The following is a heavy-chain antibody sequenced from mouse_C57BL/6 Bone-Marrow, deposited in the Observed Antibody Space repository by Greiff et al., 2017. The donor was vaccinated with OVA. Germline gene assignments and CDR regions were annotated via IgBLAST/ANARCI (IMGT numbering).Heavy chain of an antibody. CDR2: INPNNGGT. CDR1: GYTFTDYY. D-gene: IGHD1-1*01. CDR3: AIITTGVSRPVVDV. J-gene: IGHJ1*03. V-gene: IGHV1-26*01. Sequence: VQLQQSGPELVKPGASVKISCKASGYTFTDYYMNWVKQSHGKSLEWIGDINPNNGGTSYNQKFKGKATLTVDKSSSTAYMELRSLTSEDSAVYYCAIITTGVSRPVVDVWGTGTTVTVSS.